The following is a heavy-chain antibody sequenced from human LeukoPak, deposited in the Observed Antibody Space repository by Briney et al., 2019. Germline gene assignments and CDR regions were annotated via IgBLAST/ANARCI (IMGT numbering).Heavy chain of an antibody. V-gene: IGHV3-30-3*01. Sequence: PGGSLRLSCAASGFTFSSYAMHWVRQAPGKGLEWVAVISYDGSNKYYADSVEGRFTVSRDNSKNTLYLQMNSLRAEDTAVYYCARDRDCGGDCYSAPDYWGQGTLVTVSS. D-gene: IGHD2-21*02. J-gene: IGHJ4*02. CDR2: ISYDGSNK. CDR1: GFTFSSYA. CDR3: ARDRDCGGDCYSAPDY.